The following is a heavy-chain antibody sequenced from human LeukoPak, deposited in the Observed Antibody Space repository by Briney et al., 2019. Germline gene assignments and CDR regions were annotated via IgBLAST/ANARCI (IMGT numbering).Heavy chain of an antibody. Sequence: PSQTLSLTCTVSGGSISSGDYYWSWIRQPPGKGLEWIGYIYNTGSTYYNPSLKSRVTISVDTSKNQFSLNLRSVTAADTAVSYCARAGYSSRWGTLDSWGQGTLVTVS. CDR3: ARAGYSSRWGTLDS. CDR1: GGSISSGDYY. D-gene: IGHD6-13*01. J-gene: IGHJ4*02. V-gene: IGHV4-30-4*08. CDR2: IYNTGST.